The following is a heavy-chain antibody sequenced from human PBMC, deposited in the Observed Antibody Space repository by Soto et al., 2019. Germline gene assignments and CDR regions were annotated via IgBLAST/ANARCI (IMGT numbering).Heavy chain of an antibody. CDR3: ARDLEAVAVPYYYGMDV. D-gene: IGHD6-19*01. Sequence: QVQLVQSGAEVKKPGASVKVSCKASGYTFTSYYMHWVRQAPGQGLEWMGIINPSGGSTSYAQKFQGRVTMTRDTSTSTVYMELSSLRSEDTAVYYCARDLEAVAVPYYYGMDVWGQGTTVTVSS. CDR1: GYTFTSYY. J-gene: IGHJ6*02. CDR2: INPSGGST. V-gene: IGHV1-46*01.